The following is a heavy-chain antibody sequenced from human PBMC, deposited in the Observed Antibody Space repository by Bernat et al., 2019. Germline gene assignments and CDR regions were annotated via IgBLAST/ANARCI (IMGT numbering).Heavy chain of an antibody. Sequence: EVQLVESGGGLVKPGGSLRLSCAASGFTFSSYSMNWVRQAPGKGLEWVSSISSSSSYIYYADSVKGRFTISRDNAKNSLYLQMNSLRAEDTAVYYCAKDPGIVVVPAAMGYYYGMDVWGQGTTVTVSS. CDR3: AKDPGIVVVPAAMGYYYGMDV. CDR2: ISSSSSYI. J-gene: IGHJ6*02. D-gene: IGHD2-2*01. V-gene: IGHV3-21*04. CDR1: GFTFSSYS.